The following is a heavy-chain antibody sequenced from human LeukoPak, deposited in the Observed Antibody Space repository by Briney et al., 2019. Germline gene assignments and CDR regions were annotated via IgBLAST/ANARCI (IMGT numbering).Heavy chain of an antibody. V-gene: IGHV1-2*02. CDR2: INPNSGGT. CDR3: AREGGYCSSTSCLNRFDP. Sequence: GASVKVSCKASGYTFTGYYMHWVRQAPGQGLEWMGWINPNSGGTNYAQKFQGRVTMTRDTSISTAYMELSRLRSDDTAVYYCAREGGYCSSTSCLNRFDPWGQGTLVTVSS. D-gene: IGHD2-2*01. CDR1: GYTFTGYY. J-gene: IGHJ5*02.